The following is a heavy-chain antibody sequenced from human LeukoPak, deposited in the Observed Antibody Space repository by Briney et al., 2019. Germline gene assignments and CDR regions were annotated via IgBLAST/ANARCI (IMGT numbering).Heavy chain of an antibody. CDR3: ARGGGLDV. J-gene: IGHJ6*02. Sequence: GGSLRLSCAASGFTFSSYWMNWARQGPGKGLEWVASINHNGNVNYYVDSVKGRFTISRDNAKNSLYLQMSNLRAEDTAVYFCARGGGLDVWGQGATVTVSS. CDR1: GFTFSSYW. D-gene: IGHD3-16*01. CDR2: INHNGNVN. V-gene: IGHV3-7*03.